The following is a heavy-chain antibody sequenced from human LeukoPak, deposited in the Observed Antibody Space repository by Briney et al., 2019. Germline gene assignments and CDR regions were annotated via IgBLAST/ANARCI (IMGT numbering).Heavy chain of an antibody. CDR3: ARDRGYCSSTSCPDTGYYYYGMDV. J-gene: IGHJ6*02. V-gene: IGHV3-30-3*01. D-gene: IGHD2-2*01. CDR1: GFTFSDHY. Sequence: GGSLRLSCAASGFTFSDHYMDWVRQAPGKGLEWVAVISYDGSNKYYADSVKGRFTISRDNSKNTLYLQMNSLRAEDTAVYYCARDRGYCSSTSCPDTGYYYYGMDVWGQGTTVTVSS. CDR2: ISYDGSNK.